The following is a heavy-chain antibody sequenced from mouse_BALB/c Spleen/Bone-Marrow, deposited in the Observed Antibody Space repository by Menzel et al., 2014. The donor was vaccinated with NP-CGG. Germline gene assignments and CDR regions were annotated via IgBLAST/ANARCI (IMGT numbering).Heavy chain of an antibody. CDR3: ARLYSYGRFPY. CDR2: INPDSSTI. D-gene: IGHD1-1*01. CDR1: GFDFSRYW. V-gene: IGHV4-1*02. Sequence: EVKLVESGGGLVQPGGSLKLSCAASGFDFSRYWMSWVRQAPGKGVEWIGEINPDSSTINYTPSLKDKFIISRDNAKNTLVLQMSKVRSEDTSLYYCARLYSYGRFPYWGQGTQNTVSA. J-gene: IGHJ3*01.